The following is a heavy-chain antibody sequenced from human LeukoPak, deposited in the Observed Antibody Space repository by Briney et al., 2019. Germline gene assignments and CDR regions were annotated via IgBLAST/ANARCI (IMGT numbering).Heavy chain of an antibody. CDR1: GGTFSSYA. D-gene: IGHD6-13*01. Sequence: ASVKVSCKASGGTFSSYAISWVRQAPGQGLEWMGGIIPIFGTANYAQKFQGRVTITADKSTSTAYMELSSLRSGDTAVYYCASSAQNPGIPFDYWGQGTLVTVSS. CDR2: IIPIFGTA. CDR3: ASSAQNPGIPFDY. J-gene: IGHJ4*02. V-gene: IGHV1-69*06.